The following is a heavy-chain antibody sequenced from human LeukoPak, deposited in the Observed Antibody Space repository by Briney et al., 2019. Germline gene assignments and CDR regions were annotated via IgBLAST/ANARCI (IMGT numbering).Heavy chain of an antibody. D-gene: IGHD5-24*01. CDR2: INHSGST. CDR1: GGSFSGYY. CDR3: AIYRDGYNFGFDY. J-gene: IGHJ4*02. V-gene: IGHV4-34*01. Sequence: SETLSLTCAVYGGSFSGYYWSWIRQPPGKGLEWIGEINHSGSTNYNPSLKSRVTISVDTSKNQFSLKLSSATAADTAVYYCAIYRDGYNFGFDYWGQGTLVTVSS.